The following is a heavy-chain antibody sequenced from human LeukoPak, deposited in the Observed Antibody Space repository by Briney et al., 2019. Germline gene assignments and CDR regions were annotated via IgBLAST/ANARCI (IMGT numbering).Heavy chain of an antibody. V-gene: IGHV1-18*01. D-gene: IGHD3-9*01. CDR2: AYNGNT. J-gene: IGHJ4*02. CDR3: ARNYDILTGYTGIDY. Sequence: AYNGNTNYAQKLQGRVTMTTDTSTSTAYMELRSLRSDDTAVYYCARNYDILTGYTGIDYWGQGTLVTVSS.